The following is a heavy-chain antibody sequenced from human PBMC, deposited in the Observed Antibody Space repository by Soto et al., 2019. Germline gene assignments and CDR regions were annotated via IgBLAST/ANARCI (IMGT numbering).Heavy chain of an antibody. CDR1: GGSISSTNW. CDR3: VSLGTTVTRFDY. J-gene: IGHJ4*02. V-gene: IGHV4-4*02. D-gene: IGHD4-4*01. Sequence: SETLTLTCAVSGGSISSTNWWNWVRQPPGKGLEWIGEIYHSGMTNFNPSLKSPVTISVDKSKNQFSLKLTSVTAADTAVYYCVSLGTTVTRFDYWGQGALVTVSS. CDR2: IYHSGMT.